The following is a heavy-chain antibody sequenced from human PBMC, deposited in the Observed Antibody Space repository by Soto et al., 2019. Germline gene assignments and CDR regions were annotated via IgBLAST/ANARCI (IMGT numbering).Heavy chain of an antibody. CDR3: ARDISSPSDYYHYYGMDV. J-gene: IGHJ6*02. CDR1: GDSVSSNSAA. V-gene: IGHV6-1*01. CDR2: TYYRSKWYN. Sequence: SQTLSLTCAISGDSVSSNSAAWNWIRQSPSRGLEWLGRTYYRSKWYNDYAVSVKSRITINPDTSKNQFSLQLNSVTPEDTAVYYCARDISSPSDYYHYYGMDVWGQGTTVTVSS.